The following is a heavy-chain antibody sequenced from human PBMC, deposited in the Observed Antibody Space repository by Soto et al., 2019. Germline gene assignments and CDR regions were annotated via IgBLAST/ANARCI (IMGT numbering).Heavy chain of an antibody. CDR3: ATWHEREHAYDV. CDR2: LYDVDGS. Sequence: VGSLRLSCAASGLTVSGKKYVAWVRQAPGKGLEWVSALYDVDGSFYADSVKGRFTTSSDSSKTTVYLQMNGLRPDDTAVYYCATWHEREHAYDVWGQGTTVTVS. CDR1: GLTVSGKKY. V-gene: IGHV3-53*01. D-gene: IGHD1-1*01. J-gene: IGHJ3*01.